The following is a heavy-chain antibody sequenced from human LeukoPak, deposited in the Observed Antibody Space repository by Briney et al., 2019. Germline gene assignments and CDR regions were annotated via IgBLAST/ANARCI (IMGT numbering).Heavy chain of an antibody. D-gene: IGHD2-15*01. Sequence: ASVKVSCKASGYTFSAYYLHWVRQAPGQGLDWMGWMNPSSGNTGYAQKFQGRVTMTRNISISTAYMELSSLRSEDTAVYYCARDTQKYFDYWGQGTLVTVSS. CDR3: ARDTQKYFDY. V-gene: IGHV1-8*02. CDR1: GYTFSAYY. CDR2: MNPSSGNT. J-gene: IGHJ4*02.